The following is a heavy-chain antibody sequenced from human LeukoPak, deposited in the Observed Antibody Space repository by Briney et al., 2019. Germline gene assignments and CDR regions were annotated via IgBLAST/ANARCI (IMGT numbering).Heavy chain of an antibody. CDR2: IRSKANSYAT. V-gene: IGHV3-73*01. CDR1: GFTFSGSA. CDR3: TSGYDILTGYFSFDY. D-gene: IGHD3-9*01. Sequence: GGSLKLSCAASGFTFSGSAMHWVRQASGKGLEGVGRIRSKANSYATAYAASVKGRFTISRDDSKNTAYLQMNSLKTEDTAVYYCTSGYDILTGYFSFDYWGQGTLVTVSS. J-gene: IGHJ4*02.